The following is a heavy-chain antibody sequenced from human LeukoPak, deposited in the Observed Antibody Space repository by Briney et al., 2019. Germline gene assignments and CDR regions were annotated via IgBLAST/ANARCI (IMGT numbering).Heavy chain of an antibody. CDR2: INHSGST. CDR3: ARVFSGYYSEPYYYYGMDV. CDR1: GGPISSSSYY. Sequence: SETLSLTCTVSGGPISSSSYYWRWIRQPPGKGLGWIGEINHSGSTNYNPSLKSRVTISVDTSKNQFSLKLSSVTAADTAVYYCARVFSGYYSEPYYYYGMDVWGQGTTVTVSS. V-gene: IGHV4-39*07. J-gene: IGHJ6*02. D-gene: IGHD3-22*01.